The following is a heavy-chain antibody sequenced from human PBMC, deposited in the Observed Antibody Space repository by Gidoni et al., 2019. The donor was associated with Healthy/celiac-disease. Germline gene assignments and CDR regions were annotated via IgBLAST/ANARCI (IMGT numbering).Heavy chain of an antibody. J-gene: IGHJ5*02. V-gene: IGHV4-39*01. Sequence: QLQLQESGPGLVKPSETLSLTCTVSGGSISSSSYYWGWIRQPPGKGLEWIGSIYYSGSTYYNPSLKSRVTISVDTSKNQFSLKLSSVTAADTAVYYCARQPSPSYSSCWYPWFDPWGQGTLVTVSS. D-gene: IGHD6-19*01. CDR2: IYYSGST. CDR1: GGSISSSSYY. CDR3: ARQPSPSYSSCWYPWFDP.